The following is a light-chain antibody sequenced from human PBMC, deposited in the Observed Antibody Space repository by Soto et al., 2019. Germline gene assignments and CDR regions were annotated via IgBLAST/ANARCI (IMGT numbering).Light chain of an antibody. J-gene: IGLJ1*01. CDR1: SSNIGAGYD. CDR2: GNI. V-gene: IGLV1-40*01. Sequence: QSVLTQPPSVSGAPGQRVTISCTGSSSNIGAGYDVHWYQQRPGTAPKLLIFGNINRPSGVPDRFSGSKSGTSASLAITGLQAEDEGDSYCQSYDSTLSARSVFGTGTKVTVL. CDR3: QSYDSTLSARSV.